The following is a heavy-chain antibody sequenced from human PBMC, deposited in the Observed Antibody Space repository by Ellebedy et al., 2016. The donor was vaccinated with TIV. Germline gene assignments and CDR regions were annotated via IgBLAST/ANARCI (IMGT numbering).Heavy chain of an antibody. Sequence: ASVKVSCXASGYTFTSYAMHWVRQAPGQRLEWMGWINAGNGNTKYSQKFQGRVTITRDTSASTAYMELSSLRSEDTAVYYCARDLGRLVGSSGFMGFWGQGTLVTVSS. J-gene: IGHJ4*02. CDR3: ARDLGRLVGSSGFMGF. D-gene: IGHD3-22*01. CDR1: GYTFTSYA. V-gene: IGHV1-3*01. CDR2: INAGNGNT.